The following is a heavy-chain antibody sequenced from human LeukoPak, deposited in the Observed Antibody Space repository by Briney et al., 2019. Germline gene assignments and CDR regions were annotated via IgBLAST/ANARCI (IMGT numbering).Heavy chain of an antibody. CDR3: ARDRDGYNG. J-gene: IGHJ4*02. D-gene: IGHD5-24*01. Sequence: GGSLRLSCAASGFTFSSYAMSWVRQAPGKGLEWVSSITSSSSYIYYADSVKCRFTISRDNAKKSLYLQMNSLRAEGTAVYYCARDRDGYNGWGQGTLVTVSS. CDR1: GFTFSSYA. CDR2: ITSSSSYI. V-gene: IGHV3-21*01.